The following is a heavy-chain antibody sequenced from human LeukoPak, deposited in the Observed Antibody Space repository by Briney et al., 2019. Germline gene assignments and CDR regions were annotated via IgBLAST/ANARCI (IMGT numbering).Heavy chain of an antibody. V-gene: IGHV4-39*07. CDR2: INHSGST. CDR1: GGSISSGGYY. D-gene: IGHD6-13*01. CDR3: ARGSEFPDKPGIAAAGTSRLDY. J-gene: IGHJ4*02. Sequence: PSETLSPTCTISGGSISSGGYYWSWIRQPPGKGLEWIGEINHSGSTNYNPSLKSRVTISVDTSKNQFSLKLSSVTAADTAVYYCARGSEFPDKPGIAAAGTSRLDYWGQGTLVTVSS.